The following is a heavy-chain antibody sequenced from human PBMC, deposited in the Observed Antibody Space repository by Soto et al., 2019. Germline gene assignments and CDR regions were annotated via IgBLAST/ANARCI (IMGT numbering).Heavy chain of an antibody. D-gene: IGHD2-8*01. CDR1: GFTFSSYA. CDR3: AGRHCTNGVCPFDY. J-gene: IGHJ4*02. V-gene: IGHV3-23*01. Sequence: PGGSLRLSCAASGFTFSSYAMSWVRQAPGKGLEWVSAISGSGGSTYYADSVKGRVTVSRDNAKNSLFLQMNSLRAEDAAVYYCAGRHCTNGVCPFDYWGRGTLVTVSS. CDR2: ISGSGGST.